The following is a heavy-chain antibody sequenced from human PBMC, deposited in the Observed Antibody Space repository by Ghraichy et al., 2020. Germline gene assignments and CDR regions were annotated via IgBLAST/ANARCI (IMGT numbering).Heavy chain of an antibody. J-gene: IGHJ4*02. CDR2: ISYSGST. CDR3: ARQNYDYIWGSGTPPYYFDY. CDR1: GESLSSGPYY. V-gene: IGHV4-31*03. D-gene: IGHD3-16*01. Sequence: SETLSLTCTVSGESLSSGPYYWSWIRQHPGKGLEWIEYISYSGSTHYNPSLESRVTISLDTSKNQFSLKLSSVTAADTAVYYCARQNYDYIWGSGTPPYYFDYWGQGTLVTVSS.